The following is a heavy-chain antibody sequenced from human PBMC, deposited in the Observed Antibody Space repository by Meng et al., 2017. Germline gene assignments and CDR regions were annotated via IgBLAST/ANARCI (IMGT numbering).Heavy chain of an antibody. Sequence: SQTRSLTGAISGDSVSSNSAAWNWIRQAPSRGLEWLGRTYYRSKWYNDYAVSVKSRITINPDTSKNQFSLQLNSVTPEDTAVYYCAREVGYSSGWYYFDYWGQGKRVTGYS. CDR1: GDSVSSNSAA. CDR3: AREVGYSSGWYYFDY. D-gene: IGHD6-19*01. J-gene: IGHJ4*02. CDR2: TYYRSKWYN. V-gene: IGHV6-1*01.